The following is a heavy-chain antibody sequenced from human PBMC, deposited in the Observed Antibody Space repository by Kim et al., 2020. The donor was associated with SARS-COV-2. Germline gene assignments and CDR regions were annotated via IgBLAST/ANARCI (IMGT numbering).Heavy chain of an antibody. CDR3: AGEYSSSPTFNYGMDV. V-gene: IGHV4-34*01. J-gene: IGHJ6*02. Sequence: RKSRVTISVDTSKNQFSLKLSSVTAADTAVYYCAGEYSSSPTFNYGMDVWGQGTTVTVSS. D-gene: IGHD6-6*01.